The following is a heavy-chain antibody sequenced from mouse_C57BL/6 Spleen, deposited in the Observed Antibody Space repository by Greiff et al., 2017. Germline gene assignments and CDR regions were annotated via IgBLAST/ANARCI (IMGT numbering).Heavy chain of an antibody. D-gene: IGHD1-1*01. Sequence: QVHVKQSGAELARPGASVKLSCKASGYTFTSYGISWVKQRTGQGLEWIGEIYPRSGNTYYNEKFKGKATLTADKSSSTAYMELRSLTSEDSAVYFCARKGYYGSSYDWYFDVWGTGTTVTVSS. J-gene: IGHJ1*03. CDR2: IYPRSGNT. V-gene: IGHV1-81*01. CDR3: ARKGYYGSSYDWYFDV. CDR1: GYTFTSYG.